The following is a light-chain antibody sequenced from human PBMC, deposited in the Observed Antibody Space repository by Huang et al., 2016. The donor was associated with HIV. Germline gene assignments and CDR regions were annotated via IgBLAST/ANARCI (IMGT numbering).Light chain of an antibody. Sequence: DIQMTQSPFSVSASVGDRVTITCLASQDIRSWLAWYQQKPGKAPKLRIYSASSLKSEVSSRFSGSGSGTYFTLTISSLQPEEFATYYCQHANSFPFTFGPGTKVDIK. CDR2: SAS. V-gene: IGKV1-12*01. J-gene: IGKJ3*01. CDR3: QHANSFPFT. CDR1: QDIRSW.